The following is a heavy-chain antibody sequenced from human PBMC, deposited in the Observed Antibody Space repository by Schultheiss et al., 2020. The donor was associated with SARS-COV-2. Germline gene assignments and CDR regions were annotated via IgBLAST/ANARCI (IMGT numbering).Heavy chain of an antibody. CDR2: IYHSGST. CDR1: GYSISSYYY. V-gene: IGHV4-38-2*02. CDR3: ARDLLWVPGAMGFDY. J-gene: IGHJ4*02. D-gene: IGHD2-2*01. Sequence: SETLSLTCAVSGYSISSYYYWGWIRQPPGKGLEWIGSIYHSGSTYYTPSLKSRITVSVDTSNNQFSLKLRSVTAADTAVYYCARDLLWVPGAMGFDYWGQGALVTVSS.